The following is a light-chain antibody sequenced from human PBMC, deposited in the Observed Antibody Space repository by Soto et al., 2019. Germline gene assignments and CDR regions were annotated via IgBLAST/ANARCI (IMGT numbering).Light chain of an antibody. Sequence: QSVLTQPASVSGSPGQSITVSCTGTSSDVGGYNYVSWYQQHQGKAPRLMIYDVTNRPSGVSNRFSGSKSGNTAPLTISGLQAEDEADYYCSSYRRGSTYVFGTGTKVT. J-gene: IGLJ1*01. V-gene: IGLV2-14*01. CDR2: DVT. CDR3: SSYRRGSTYV. CDR1: SSDVGGYNY.